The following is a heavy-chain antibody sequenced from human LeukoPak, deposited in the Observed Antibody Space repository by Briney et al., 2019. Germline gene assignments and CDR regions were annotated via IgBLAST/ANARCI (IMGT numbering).Heavy chain of an antibody. V-gene: IGHV3-23*01. Sequence: GGSLRLSCAASGFAFSNYVMSWVRQAPGKGLEWVSVISGNGVSTNYADSVKGRFTISRDNSKNTVFLQMNSLRAEDTAIYYCATLKDRWLQSPGTDYWGQGTLVTVSS. CDR2: ISGNGVST. D-gene: IGHD5-24*01. CDR3: ATLKDRWLQSPGTDY. CDR1: GFAFSNYV. J-gene: IGHJ4*02.